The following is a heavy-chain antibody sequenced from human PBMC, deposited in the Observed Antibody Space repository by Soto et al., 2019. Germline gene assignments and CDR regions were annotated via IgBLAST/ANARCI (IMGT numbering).Heavy chain of an antibody. Sequence: QVQLVESGGGVVQPGRSLRLSCAASGFTFSSYGMHWVRQAPGKGLEWVAVIWYDGSNKYYADSVKGRFTISRDNSKKTLYLQMNSLRAEDTAVYYCARDRDGYNSCYFDYWGQGTLVTVSS. CDR2: IWYDGSNK. J-gene: IGHJ4*02. CDR3: ARDRDGYNSCYFDY. V-gene: IGHV3-33*01. CDR1: GFTFSSYG. D-gene: IGHD5-12*01.